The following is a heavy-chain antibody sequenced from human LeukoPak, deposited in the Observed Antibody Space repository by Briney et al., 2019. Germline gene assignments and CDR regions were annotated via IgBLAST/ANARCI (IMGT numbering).Heavy chain of an antibody. V-gene: IGHV4-59*02. CDR3: ARWDSGSYFLDY. CDR2: IYYSGST. D-gene: IGHD1-26*01. Sequence: SETLSLTCTVSGGSVSSYYWNWIRQPPGKGLEWIGYIYYSGSTNYNPSLKSRVTISIDTSKNQFSLKLNSVTAADTAVCYCARWDSGSYFLDYWGQGTLVTVSS. CDR1: GGSVSSYY. J-gene: IGHJ4*02.